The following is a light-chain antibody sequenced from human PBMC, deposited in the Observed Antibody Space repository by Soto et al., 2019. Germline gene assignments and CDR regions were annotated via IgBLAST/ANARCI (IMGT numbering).Light chain of an antibody. CDR1: SSNIGNNY. J-gene: IGLJ1*01. CDR2: DNN. Sequence: QSVLTQPPSVSAAPGQKVTISSSGSSSNIGNNYVSWYQQLPGTAPKLLIYDNNKRPSGIPDRFSGSKSGTSATLGITGLQTGDEADYYCGTWDSSLSAYVFGTGTKLTVL. CDR3: GTWDSSLSAYV. V-gene: IGLV1-51*01.